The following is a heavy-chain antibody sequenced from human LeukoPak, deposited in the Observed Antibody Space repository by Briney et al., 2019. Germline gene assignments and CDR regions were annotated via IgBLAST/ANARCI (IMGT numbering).Heavy chain of an antibody. D-gene: IGHD1-26*01. CDR1: GFTVSRTW. J-gene: IGHJ4*02. CDR2: INQDASTR. CDR3: ARDQSGSLDY. Sequence: GGSLRLSCAASGFTVSRTWMAWVRQAPGKGLEWVANINQDASTRQYVDSVKGRFTISRDNDKNSLDLQMNSLRVEDTAVYYCARDQSGSLDYWGQGTLVTVSS. V-gene: IGHV3-7*01.